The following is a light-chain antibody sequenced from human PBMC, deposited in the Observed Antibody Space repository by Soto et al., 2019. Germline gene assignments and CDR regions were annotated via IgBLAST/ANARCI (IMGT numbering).Light chain of an antibody. Sequence: EIVLTQSPGTLSLSPGERAPLSCRASQSVSSNYLAWYQQKPGQAPRLFIYGASTRTTGIPDRFSGSGSGTDFTLTISRLEPEDFAFYHCQQYGSFPLTFGGGTKVDI. V-gene: IGKV3-20*01. CDR1: QSVSSNY. CDR3: QQYGSFPLT. CDR2: GAS. J-gene: IGKJ4*01.